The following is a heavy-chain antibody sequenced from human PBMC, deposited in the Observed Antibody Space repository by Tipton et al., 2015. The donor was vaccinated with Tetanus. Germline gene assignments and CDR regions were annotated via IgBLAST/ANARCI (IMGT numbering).Heavy chain of an antibody. Sequence: TLSLTCTVSGGSISTYHWNWIRQFPGKGLEWIGYIDYFGTTKYNPSLMSRLTISVDTSKNQFSLKLTSVTAADTAIYYCARERIEAFYYYGMDIWGQGTSVTVSS. V-gene: IGHV4-59*01. CDR3: ARERIEAFYYYGMDI. CDR2: IDYFGTT. J-gene: IGHJ6*02. CDR1: GGSISTYH.